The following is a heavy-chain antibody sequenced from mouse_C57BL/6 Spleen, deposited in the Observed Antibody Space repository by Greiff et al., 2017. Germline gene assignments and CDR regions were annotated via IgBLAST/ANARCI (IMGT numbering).Heavy chain of an antibody. D-gene: IGHD1-1*01. CDR1: GFNIKDYY. CDR3: TTNYGSSYSWYFDV. V-gene: IGHV14-1*01. J-gene: IGHJ1*03. CDR2: IDPEDGDT. Sequence: EVHLVESGAELVRPGASVKLSCTASGFNIKDYYMHWVKQRPEQGLEWIGRIDPEDGDTEYAPKFQGKATMTADTSSNTAYLQLSSLTSEDTAVYYCTTNYGSSYSWYFDVWGTGTTVTVSS.